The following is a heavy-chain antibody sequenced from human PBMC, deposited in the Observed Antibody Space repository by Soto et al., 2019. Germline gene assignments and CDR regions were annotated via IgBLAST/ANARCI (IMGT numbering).Heavy chain of an antibody. CDR3: ARVDSNWSAWAMDV. CDR1: GFTFNIFW. V-gene: IGHV3-7*04. Sequence: EVQLVESGGGLVQPGGSLTLSCEASGFTFNIFWMSWVRQGPGKGLEWVANIKQDGSETYYVDSVRGRFTLSRDNAKSSLDLQMNSLSVEDTAVYYCARVDSNWSAWAMDVWGQGTTVTVSS. CDR2: IKQDGSET. D-gene: IGHD4-4*01. J-gene: IGHJ6*02.